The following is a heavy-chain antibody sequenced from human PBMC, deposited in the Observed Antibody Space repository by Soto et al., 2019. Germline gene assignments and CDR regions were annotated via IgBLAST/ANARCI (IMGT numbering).Heavy chain of an antibody. Sequence: QLQLQESGPGLVKPSETLSLTCTVSGGSISSSGYYWGWIRQPPGKGLEWIGSFYYSGSTYYNPSLKSRVTISVDTSDNQFSLKRSSVTAADTAVYYCARQVIDGALANAGSFDYWGQGTLVTVSS. CDR2: FYYSGST. J-gene: IGHJ4*02. CDR3: ARQVIDGALANAGSFDY. V-gene: IGHV4-39*01. D-gene: IGHD3-10*01. CDR1: GGSISSSGYY.